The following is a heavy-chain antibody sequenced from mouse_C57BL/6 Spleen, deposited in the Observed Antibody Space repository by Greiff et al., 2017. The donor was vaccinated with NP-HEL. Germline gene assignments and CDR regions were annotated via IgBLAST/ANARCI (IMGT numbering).Heavy chain of an antibody. CDR2: IRNNANGYTT. V-gene: IGHV7-3*01. Sequence: EVKVVESGGGLVQPGGFTFTDYYMSWVRQPPGKALEWLGFIRNNANGYTTEYSASVKGRFTISRDNSQSILYLQMNALRAEDRATYDCARPPDYDVEYWYFDVWGTGTTVTVSS. CDR1: FTFTDYY. CDR3: ARPPDYDVEYWYFDV. J-gene: IGHJ1*03. D-gene: IGHD2-4*01.